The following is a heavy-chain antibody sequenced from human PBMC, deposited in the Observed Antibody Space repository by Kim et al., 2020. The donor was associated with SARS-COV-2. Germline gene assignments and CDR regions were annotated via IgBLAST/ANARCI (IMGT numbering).Heavy chain of an antibody. CDR3: AREAPGTCYFDY. V-gene: IGHV1-46*01. Sequence: AKTFLDRVTMTRDTSTTTVYMDLSSLTSDDTAIYFCAREAPGTCYFDYWGQGSLVTVSS. D-gene: IGHD1-1*01. J-gene: IGHJ4*02.